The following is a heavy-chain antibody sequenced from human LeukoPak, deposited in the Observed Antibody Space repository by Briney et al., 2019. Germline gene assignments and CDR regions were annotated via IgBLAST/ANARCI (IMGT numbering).Heavy chain of an antibody. CDR1: GGSISSSSYY. J-gene: IGHJ6*03. CDR2: IYYSGST. CDR3: ARLYYYYYYMDV. V-gene: IGHV4-39*01. Sequence: SETLSLTCTVSGGSISSSSYYWGWIRQPPGKGLEWIGTIYYSGSTYYNPSLKSRVTISVDTSKNQFSLKLSSVTAADTAVYYCARLYYYYYYMDVWGKGTTVTISS.